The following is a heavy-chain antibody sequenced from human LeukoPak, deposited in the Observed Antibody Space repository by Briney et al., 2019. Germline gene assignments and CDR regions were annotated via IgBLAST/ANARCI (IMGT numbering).Heavy chain of an antibody. CDR2: IGHKSGYL. J-gene: IGHJ4*02. CDR3: TRDPTNNS. Sequence: GGSLRLSCAASGFTFRGYSLNWVRQAPGKGLEWVSSIGHKSGYLYYAESVKGRFTISRDNAQNSLYLQMDSLRAEDTAVYYCTRDPTNNSWGQGTLVTVSS. CDR1: GFTFRGYS. V-gene: IGHV3-21*01.